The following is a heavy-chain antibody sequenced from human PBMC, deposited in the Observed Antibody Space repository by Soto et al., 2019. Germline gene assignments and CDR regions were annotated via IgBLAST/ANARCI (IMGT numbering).Heavy chain of an antibody. CDR1: GGSFSGYY. J-gene: IGHJ4*02. Sequence: QVQLQQWGAGLLKPSETLSLTCAVYGGSFSGYYWSWIRQPPGKGLEWIGEINHSGSTNYNPSLKSRVTISVDTFKNQFSLKLSSVTAADTAVYYCARVSSSSWYYYFDYWGQGTLVTVSS. D-gene: IGHD6-13*01. CDR2: INHSGST. V-gene: IGHV4-34*01. CDR3: ARVSSSSWYYYFDY.